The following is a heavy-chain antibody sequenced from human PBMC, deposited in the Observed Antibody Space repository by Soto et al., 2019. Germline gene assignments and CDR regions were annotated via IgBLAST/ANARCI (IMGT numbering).Heavy chain of an antibody. Sequence: ASVKVSCKASGYTFTGYYMHWVRQAPGQGLEWMGWINPNSGGTNNAQKFQGWVTMTRDTSISTAYMELSRLRSDDTAVYYCAREGIAARPGFDYWGQGTLVTVSS. CDR2: INPNSGGT. D-gene: IGHD6-6*01. J-gene: IGHJ4*02. CDR3: AREGIAARPGFDY. CDR1: GYTFTGYY. V-gene: IGHV1-2*04.